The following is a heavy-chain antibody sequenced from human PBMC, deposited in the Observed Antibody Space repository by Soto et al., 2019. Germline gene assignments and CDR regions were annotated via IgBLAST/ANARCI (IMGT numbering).Heavy chain of an antibody. CDR1: GFTFDDYT. J-gene: IGHJ6*02. Sequence: PGGSLRLSCAASGFTFDDYTMHWVRQAPGEGLEWVSLISWDGGSTYYADSVKGRFTISRDNSKNSLYLQMNSLRTEDTALYYCAKDIRLNGDRNYYYGMDVWGQGTTVTVSS. D-gene: IGHD7-27*01. CDR3: AKDIRLNGDRNYYYGMDV. CDR2: ISWDGGST. V-gene: IGHV3-43*01.